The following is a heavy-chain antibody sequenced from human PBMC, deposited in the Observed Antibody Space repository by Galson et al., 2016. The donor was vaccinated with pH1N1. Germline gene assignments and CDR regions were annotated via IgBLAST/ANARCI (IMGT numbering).Heavy chain of an antibody. CDR3: AKGDAMARALDH. V-gene: IGHV3-43D*04. Sequence: SLRLSCAGSGFTFDNYAFHWVRQAPGKGLEWVSLISWDGDFIYYADSVKSRFTISRDNKKKSVSLQMSGLTSEDTALYYCAKGDAMARALDHWGQGTLVTVSS. CDR2: ISWDGDFI. J-gene: IGHJ4*02. D-gene: IGHD3-10*01. CDR1: GFTFDNYA.